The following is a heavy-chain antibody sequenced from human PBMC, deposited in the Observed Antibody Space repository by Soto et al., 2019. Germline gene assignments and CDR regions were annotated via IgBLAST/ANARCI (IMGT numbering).Heavy chain of an antibody. D-gene: IGHD3-3*02. J-gene: IGHJ5*02. CDR3: ARHLSHLKSGWFDP. Sequence: QEQLVVSGGGVVQSGRSLRLSCAASGFTFSSYAMHWARQAPGKGLEWVALISDDGSNKEYAESMKGRVTISRDNSRNTLYLQMITLRPEDTALYFCARHLSHLKSGWFDPWGQGTPVTVSS. CDR1: GFTFSSYA. CDR2: ISDDGSNK. V-gene: IGHV3-30-3*01.